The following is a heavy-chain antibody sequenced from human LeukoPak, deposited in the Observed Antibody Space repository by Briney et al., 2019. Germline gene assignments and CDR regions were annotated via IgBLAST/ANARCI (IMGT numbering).Heavy chain of an antibody. CDR1: GFTFSSYW. Sequence: GGSLRLSCAASGFTFSSYWMSWVRQAPRKGLEWVANIKKDGSEKYYVDSVKGRFTISRDNAKTSLYLQMNSLRAEDTAVYNCAKDRRRDDVLTGSFSDWGQGTLVTVSS. J-gene: IGHJ4*02. CDR2: IKKDGSEK. V-gene: IGHV3-7*01. D-gene: IGHD3-9*01. CDR3: AKDRRRDDVLTGSFSD.